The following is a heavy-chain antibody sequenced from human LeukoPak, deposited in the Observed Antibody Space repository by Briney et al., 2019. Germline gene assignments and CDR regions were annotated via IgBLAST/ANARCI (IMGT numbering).Heavy chain of an antibody. CDR1: GSTFTGYY. D-gene: IGHD4-23*01. CDR3: ARDSYGGEWSLGY. Sequence: GASVKVSCKASGSTFTGYYIHWVRQAPGQGLEWMGWVNPNSGGTNYAQKFQGRVTMTRDTSISTAYMELSRLRSDDTAVYYCARDSYGGEWSLGYWGQGTLVTVSS. CDR2: VNPNSGGT. J-gene: IGHJ4*02. V-gene: IGHV1-2*02.